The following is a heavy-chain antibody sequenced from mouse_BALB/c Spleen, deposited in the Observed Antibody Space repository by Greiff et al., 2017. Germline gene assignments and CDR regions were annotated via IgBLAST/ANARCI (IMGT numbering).Heavy chain of an antibody. CDR3: ASTALDY. D-gene: IGHD1-2*01. J-gene: IGHJ2*01. V-gene: IGHV1-87*01. Sequence: VQLQQSGAELARPGASVKLSCKASGYTFTSYWMQWVKQRPGQGLEWIGAIYPGDGDTRYTQKFKGKATLTADKSSSTAYMQLSSLASEDSAVYYCASTALDYWGQGTTLTVSS. CDR1: GYTFTSYW. CDR2: IYPGDGDT.